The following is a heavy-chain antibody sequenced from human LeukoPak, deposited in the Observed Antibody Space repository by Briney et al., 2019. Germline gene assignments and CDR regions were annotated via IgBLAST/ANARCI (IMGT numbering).Heavy chain of an antibody. CDR3: ARHDRNSNYFDY. Sequence: PSETLSLTCTVSGGSISSYYWSWIRQHPGKGLEWIGYIYYSGSTNYNPSLKSRVTISVDTSKNQFSLKLSSVTAADTAVYYCARHDRNSNYFDYWGQGTLVTVSS. J-gene: IGHJ4*02. D-gene: IGHD2-21*02. CDR1: GGSISSYY. V-gene: IGHV4-59*08. CDR2: IYYSGST.